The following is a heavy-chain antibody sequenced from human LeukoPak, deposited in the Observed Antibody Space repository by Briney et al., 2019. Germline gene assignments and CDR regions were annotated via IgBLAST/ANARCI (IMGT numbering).Heavy chain of an antibody. CDR3: ARLSTWNDGVDAFDI. J-gene: IGHJ3*02. CDR1: GYTFTSYY. Sequence: ASVKVSCKASGYTFTSYYMHWVRQAPGQGLEWMGIINPSGGSTSYAQKFQGRVTMTRDMSTSTVYMELSSLRSEDTAVFYCARLSTWNDGVDAFDIRGQGTMVTVSS. CDR2: INPSGGST. D-gene: IGHD1-1*01. V-gene: IGHV1-46*01.